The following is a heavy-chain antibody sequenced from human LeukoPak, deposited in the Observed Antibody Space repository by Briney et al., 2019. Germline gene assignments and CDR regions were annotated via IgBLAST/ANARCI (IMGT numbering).Heavy chain of an antibody. D-gene: IGHD3-22*01. CDR1: GGSISSYY. V-gene: IGHV4-59*12. CDR3: AREPLSKNYYDHLDDDY. Sequence: SETLSLTCTVSGGSISSYYWSWIRQPPGKGLEWIGYISYSGSTSYNPSLKSRVTMSVDTSKNQFSLKLSSVTAADTAVYYCAREPLSKNYYDHLDDDYWGQGTLVTVSS. CDR2: ISYSGST. J-gene: IGHJ4*02.